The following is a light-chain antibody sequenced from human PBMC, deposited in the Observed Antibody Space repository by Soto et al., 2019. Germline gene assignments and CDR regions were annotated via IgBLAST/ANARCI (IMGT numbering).Light chain of an antibody. Sequence: DIQMTQSPSTLSASVGDRVTITCRASQSISSWLAWYQQKPGKAPKLLIYKASSLESGVPSRFSGSGSGTEFTLTISSLQPDDFEIYYCQQYNSYPIPFGQGTRLEIK. CDR2: KAS. V-gene: IGKV1-5*03. CDR3: QQYNSYPIP. J-gene: IGKJ5*01. CDR1: QSISSW.